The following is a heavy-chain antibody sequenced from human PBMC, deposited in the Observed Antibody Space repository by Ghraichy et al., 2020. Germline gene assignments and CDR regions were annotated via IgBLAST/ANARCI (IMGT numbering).Heavy chain of an antibody. J-gene: IGHJ4*02. D-gene: IGHD3-3*01. V-gene: IGHV3-7*01. CDR3: ARARYDFWSGYYDY. CDR1: GFTFSSYW. CDR2: IKQDGSEK. Sequence: SCAASGFTFSSYWMSWVRQAPGKGLEWVANIKQDGSEKYYVDSVKGRFTISRDNAKNSLYLQMNSLRAEDTAVYYCARARYDFWSGYYDYWGQGTLVTVSS.